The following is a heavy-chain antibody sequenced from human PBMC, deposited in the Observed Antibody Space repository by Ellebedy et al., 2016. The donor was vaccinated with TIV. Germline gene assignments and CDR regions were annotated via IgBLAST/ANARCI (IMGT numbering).Heavy chain of an antibody. CDR3: ARDPGGGGDYGDNWFDP. D-gene: IGHD3-10*01. V-gene: IGHV3-66*01. CDR2: IYKNGGT. J-gene: IGHJ5*02. CDR1: GFTVSDYF. Sequence: GESLKISCAASGFTVSDYFMTWVRQAPGKGLEWVSVIYKNGGTNYTESVNGRFTITRDDSKNTLYLQMNSLRAEDTALYYCARDPGGGGDYGDNWFDPWGQGTLVTVSS.